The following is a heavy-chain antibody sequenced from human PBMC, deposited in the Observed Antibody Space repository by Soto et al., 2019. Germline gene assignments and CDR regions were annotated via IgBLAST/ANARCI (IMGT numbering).Heavy chain of an antibody. CDR3: ARGNVPQTYFDWHTPHDDAFDI. Sequence: SETLSLTCAVYGGSFSGYYWSWIRQPPGKGLEWIGEINHSGSTNYNPSLKSRVTISVDTSKNQFSLKLSSVTAADTAVYYCARGNVPQTYFDWHTPHDDAFDIWGQGTMVTVSS. J-gene: IGHJ3*02. D-gene: IGHD3-9*01. CDR2: INHSGST. CDR1: GGSFSGYY. V-gene: IGHV4-34*01.